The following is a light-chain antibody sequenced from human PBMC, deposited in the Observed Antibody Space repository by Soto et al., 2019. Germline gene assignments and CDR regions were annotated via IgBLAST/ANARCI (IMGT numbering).Light chain of an antibody. V-gene: IGLV1-47*01. Sequence: QAVVTQPPSASGTPGQRVTISCSGSSSNVGGNHVSWYQHLPGTAPKLLIYTNNQRPSGVPDRFSGSKSGTSGSLAISGLRSEDEAEYYCAAWDDSLSGPVFGGGTKLTVL. J-gene: IGLJ3*02. CDR3: AAWDDSLSGPV. CDR1: SSNVGGNH. CDR2: TNN.